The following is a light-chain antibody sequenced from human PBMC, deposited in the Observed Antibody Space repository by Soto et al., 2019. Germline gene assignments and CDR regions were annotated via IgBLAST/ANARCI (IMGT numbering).Light chain of an antibody. V-gene: IGLV2-8*01. CDR3: NSYAGSNNV. CDR1: SSDVGGYNY. Sequence: QSVLTQPPPASGSPGQSVTISCTGTSSDVGGYNYVSWYQQHPGKAPKLMIYEVSQRPSGVPDRFSGSKSGNTASLTVSGLQDEDEADYYCNSYAGSNNVFGTGTKVTAL. CDR2: EVS. J-gene: IGLJ1*01.